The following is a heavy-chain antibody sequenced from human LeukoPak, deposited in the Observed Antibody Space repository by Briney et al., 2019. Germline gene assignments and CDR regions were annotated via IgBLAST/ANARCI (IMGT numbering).Heavy chain of an antibody. V-gene: IGHV4-34*01. CDR2: INHSGST. J-gene: IGHJ1*01. D-gene: IGHD1-26*01. CDR1: GGSFSGYY. CDR3: ARTARTALVGATKPRAEYFQH. Sequence: SETLSLTCAVYGGSFSGYYWSWIRQPPGKGLEWIGEINHSGSTNYNPSLKSRVTISVDTSKNQFSLKLSSVTAADTAVYYRARTARTALVGATKPRAEYFQHWGQGTLVTVSS.